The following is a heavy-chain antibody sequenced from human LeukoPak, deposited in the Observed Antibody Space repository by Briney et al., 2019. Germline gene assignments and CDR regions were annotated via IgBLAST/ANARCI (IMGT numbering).Heavy chain of an antibody. Sequence: AGGSLRLSCAASGFTFSSYSMNWVRQAPGKGLEWVSSISSSSSYIYYADSVKGRFTISRDNAKNSLYLQMNSLRAEDTAVYYCARDRGDGYNPLAFDIWGQGTMVTVSS. V-gene: IGHV3-21*01. CDR3: ARDRGDGYNPLAFDI. CDR2: ISSSSSYI. J-gene: IGHJ3*02. D-gene: IGHD5-24*01. CDR1: GFTFSSYS.